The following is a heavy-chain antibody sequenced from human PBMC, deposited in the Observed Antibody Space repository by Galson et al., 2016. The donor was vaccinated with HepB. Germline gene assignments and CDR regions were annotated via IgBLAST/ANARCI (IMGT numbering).Heavy chain of an antibody. CDR1: GYTFNIYG. CDR3: ARVGVFWSGQERTFYFDY. Sequence: SVKVSCKASGYTFNIYGINWVRQAPGQGLEWLGWISAYNGNTNYAQMFQGRLTMTTDTSTNTAYVELRSLRSDDTAVYYCARVGVFWSGQERTFYFDYWGQGTLVTVSS. V-gene: IGHV1-18*04. J-gene: IGHJ4*02. CDR2: ISAYNGNT. D-gene: IGHD3-3*01.